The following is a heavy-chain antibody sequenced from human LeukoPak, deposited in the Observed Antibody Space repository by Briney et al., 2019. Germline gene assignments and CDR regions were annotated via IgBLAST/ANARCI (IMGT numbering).Heavy chain of an antibody. J-gene: IGHJ4*02. CDR2: IIPIFGTA. V-gene: IGHV1-69*13. CDR1: GGTFSSYA. Sequence: GGSVKVSCKASGGTFSSYAISWVRQAPGQGLEWMGGIIPIFGTANYAQKFQGRVTITADESTSTAYMELSSLRSEDTAVYYCAKSQYYYDSSGYYHDYWGQGTLVTVSS. D-gene: IGHD3-22*01. CDR3: AKSQYYYDSSGYYHDY.